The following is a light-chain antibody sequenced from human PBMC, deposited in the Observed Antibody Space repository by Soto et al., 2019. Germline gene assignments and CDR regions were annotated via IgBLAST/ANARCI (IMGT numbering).Light chain of an antibody. CDR2: DAY. Sequence: DIQMTQSPSTLSASVGDRVTITCRASQTISNWVAWYQQKPGKAPKLMIYDAYSLESGVPSRFSGSASGTEFTLPISTLQPDDFATYYCQQYNTYSPNTXGQGTRLEIK. V-gene: IGKV1-5*01. CDR3: QQYNTYSPNT. CDR1: QTISNW. J-gene: IGKJ5*01.